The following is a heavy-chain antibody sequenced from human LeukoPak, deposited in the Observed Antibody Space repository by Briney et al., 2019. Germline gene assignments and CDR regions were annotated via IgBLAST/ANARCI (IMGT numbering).Heavy chain of an antibody. D-gene: IGHD3-22*01. Sequence: GGSLRLSCAASGFTFSSYWMSWVRQAPGKGLEWVANIKQDGSEKYYVDSVKGRFTFSRDNAKNSLYLQMNSLRAEDTAVYYCAREGSSGPFDYWGQGTLVTVSS. V-gene: IGHV3-7*01. CDR1: GFTFSSYW. J-gene: IGHJ4*02. CDR3: AREGSSGPFDY. CDR2: IKQDGSEK.